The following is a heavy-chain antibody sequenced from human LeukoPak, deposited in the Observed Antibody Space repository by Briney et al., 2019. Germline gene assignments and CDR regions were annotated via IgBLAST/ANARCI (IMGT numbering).Heavy chain of an antibody. CDR1: GFTFSTYD. CDR3: AKPSGSGFDY. J-gene: IGHJ4*02. D-gene: IGHD1-26*01. V-gene: IGHV3-30*02. CDR2: IRFDGSHQ. Sequence: GGSLRLSCGASGFTFSTYDMHWVRQAPGKGLEWVSFIRFDGSHQYYVDSVKGRFTISRDNSKNTVFLQMNSLRVEDTAVYYCAKPSGSGFDYWGQGTQVTVSS.